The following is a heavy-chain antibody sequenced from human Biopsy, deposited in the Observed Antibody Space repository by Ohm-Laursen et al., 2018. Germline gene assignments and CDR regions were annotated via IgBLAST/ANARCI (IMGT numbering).Heavy chain of an antibody. V-gene: IGHV1-69*04. CDR3: ARDVTNAGSQSYWFDP. D-gene: IGHD4-17*01. CDR1: GGSFSNYA. J-gene: IGHJ5*02. CDR2: IIPLLDIP. Sequence: PSVKASCKASGGSFSNYAITWGRQAPGHGLEWMGRIIPLLDIPTYAQRFKGRVTITADKSTNTAYMELISLRFEDTAVYYCARDVTNAGSQSYWFDPWGQGTLVTVSS.